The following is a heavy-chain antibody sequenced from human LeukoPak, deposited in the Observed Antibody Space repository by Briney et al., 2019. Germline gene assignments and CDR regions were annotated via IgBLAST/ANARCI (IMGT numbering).Heavy chain of an antibody. J-gene: IGHJ3*02. CDR3: ARGLIYSSSSVWDDTFDI. V-gene: IGHV1-18*01. Sequence: ASVKVSCKASGYTFTSYGISWVRQAPGQGLEWMGWINPYNGNTNYAQKPQGRVTMTTDTSTSTAYMELRSLRSDDTAVYYCARGLIYSSSSVWDDTFDIWGQGTMVTVSS. CDR2: INPYNGNT. D-gene: IGHD6-6*01. CDR1: GYTFTSYG.